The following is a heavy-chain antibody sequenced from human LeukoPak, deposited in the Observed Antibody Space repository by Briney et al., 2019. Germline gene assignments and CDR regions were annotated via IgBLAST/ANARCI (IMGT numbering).Heavy chain of an antibody. CDR3: ARDLSSSTSSKFNWFDP. V-gene: IGHV1-2*02. Sequence: ASVKISCKAFGYTFTGYYMHWVRQAPGQGLEWMGWINPNSGGTNYAQKFQGRVTMTRDTSISTAYMELSRLRSDDTAVYYCARDLSSSTSSKFNWFDPWGQGTLVTVSS. J-gene: IGHJ5*02. CDR2: INPNSGGT. D-gene: IGHD2-2*01. CDR1: GYTFTGYY.